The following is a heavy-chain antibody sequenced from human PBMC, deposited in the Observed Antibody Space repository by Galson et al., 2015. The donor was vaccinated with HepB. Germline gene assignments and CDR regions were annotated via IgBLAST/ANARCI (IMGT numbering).Heavy chain of an antibody. CDR2: ISYSGST. V-gene: IGHV4-39*01. Sequence: SETLSLTCSVSGGSISSGTFYWGWIRQPPGKGLEWIGSISYSGSTYYNPSLRSRVTISLDTSKNQFSLKLSSVTAADTAVHYCARAGRYSSRYFDYWGQGTLVTVSS. CDR1: GGSISSGTFY. J-gene: IGHJ4*02. D-gene: IGHD6-13*01. CDR3: ARAGRYSSRYFDY.